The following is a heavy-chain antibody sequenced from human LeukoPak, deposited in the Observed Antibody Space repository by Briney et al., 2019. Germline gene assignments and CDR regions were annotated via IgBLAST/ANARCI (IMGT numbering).Heavy chain of an antibody. Sequence: GGSLRLSCASSRFTFSSYGMHWVRQAPGKGLEWVAVIWYDGSNKYYADSVKGRFTISRDNSKNTLYLQMNSLRAEDTAVYYCATDIAAAGFGSLGPLDIWGQGTMVTVSS. CDR2: IWYDGSNK. V-gene: IGHV3-33*01. J-gene: IGHJ3*02. CDR3: ATDIAAAGFGSLGPLDI. D-gene: IGHD6-13*01. CDR1: RFTFSSYG.